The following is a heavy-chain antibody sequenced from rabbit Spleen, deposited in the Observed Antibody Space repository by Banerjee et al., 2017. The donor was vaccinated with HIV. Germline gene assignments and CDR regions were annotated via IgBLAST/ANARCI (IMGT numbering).Heavy chain of an antibody. V-gene: IGHV1S47*01. CDR2: IDPIFGST. D-gene: IGHD4-1*01. J-gene: IGHJ4*01. CDR3: ARETSSGWGVVSYYFNL. Sequence: QEQLVESGGGLVQPGGSLKLSCKASGFDFSSYGVSWVRQAPGKGPEWIAYIDPIFGSTYYASWVNGRFTISRHNAQNKLYLQLNSLTAADTATYFCARETSSGWGVVSYYFNLWGQGTLVTVS. CDR1: GFDFSSYG.